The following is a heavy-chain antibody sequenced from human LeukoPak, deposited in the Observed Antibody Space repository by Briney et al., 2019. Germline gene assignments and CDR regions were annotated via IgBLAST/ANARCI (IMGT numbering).Heavy chain of an antibody. CDR1: GFTFSSYW. V-gene: IGHV3-74*01. Sequence: GGSLRLFCAASGFTFSSYWMHWVRQAPGKGLVCVSRINADGSSTYYADSVKGRFTISRDNAKNSLYLQMNSLRAEDTAVYYCARASGSLDFDYWGQGTLVTVSS. J-gene: IGHJ4*02. CDR3: ARASGSLDFDY. CDR2: INADGSST. D-gene: IGHD1-26*01.